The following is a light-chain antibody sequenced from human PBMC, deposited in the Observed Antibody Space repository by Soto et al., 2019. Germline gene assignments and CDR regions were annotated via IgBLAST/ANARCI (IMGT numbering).Light chain of an antibody. CDR2: DVS. J-gene: IGLJ1*01. CDR3: SSYTTRGTYV. CDR1: SSDVGAYNY. V-gene: IGLV2-14*01. Sequence: QSALTQPASVSGSPGHSITISCTGTSSDVGAYNYVSWYQRHPGKAPKLMIYDVSNWPFGVSNRFSGSKSGITASLTISGLQAEDEAEYYCSSYTTRGTYVFGTGTKVTVL.